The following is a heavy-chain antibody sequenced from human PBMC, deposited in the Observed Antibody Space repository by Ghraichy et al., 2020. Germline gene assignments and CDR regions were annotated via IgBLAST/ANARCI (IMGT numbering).Heavy chain of an antibody. V-gene: IGHV4-39*07. J-gene: IGHJ5*02. D-gene: IGHD3-16*02. CDR3: ARDHDHKLYGFRAEDWFDP. CDR2: IYYSGST. CDR1: GGSISSSSYY. Sequence: SETLSLTCTVSGGSISSSSYYWGWIRQPPGKGLEWIGSIYYSGSTYYNPSLKSRVTISVDTSKNQFSLKLSSVTAADTAVYYCARDHDHKLYGFRAEDWFDPWGQGTLVTVSS.